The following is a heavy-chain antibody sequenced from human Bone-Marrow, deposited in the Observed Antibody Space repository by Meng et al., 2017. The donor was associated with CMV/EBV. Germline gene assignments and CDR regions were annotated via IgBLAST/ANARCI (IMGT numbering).Heavy chain of an antibody. CDR1: GGSFSGYY. J-gene: IGHJ6*02. D-gene: IGHD2-2*01. CDR2: IYYSGST. Sequence: GSLRLSCAVYGGSFSGYYWSWIRQPPGKGLEWIGYIYYSGSTYYNPSLKSRVTISVDTSKNQFSLKLSSVTAADTAVYYCARAGVPAANPFYGMDVWGQGTTVTLSS. CDR3: ARAGVPAANPFYGMDV. V-gene: IGHV4-34*01.